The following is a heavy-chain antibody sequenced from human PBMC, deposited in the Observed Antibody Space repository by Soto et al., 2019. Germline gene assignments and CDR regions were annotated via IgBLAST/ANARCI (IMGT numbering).Heavy chain of an antibody. J-gene: IGHJ6*03. CDR3: ARHPAPAWLASYYYMDV. Sequence: QLQLQESGPGLVKPSETLSLTCTVSGGSISSSSYYWGWIRQPPGKGLEWIGSIYYSGSTYYNPSLTSRVTISVDTSKNQFSLKLSSVTAAYTAVYYCARHPAPAWLASYYYMDVWGKGTTVTVSS. V-gene: IGHV4-39*01. CDR2: IYYSGST. D-gene: IGHD6-19*01. CDR1: GGSISSSSYY.